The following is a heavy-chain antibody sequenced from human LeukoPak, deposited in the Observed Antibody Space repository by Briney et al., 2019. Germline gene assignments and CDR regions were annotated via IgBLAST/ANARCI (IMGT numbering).Heavy chain of an antibody. D-gene: IGHD4-11*01. V-gene: IGHV1-46*01. Sequence: ASVKVSCKASGYTFTSYYMHWVRQAPGQGLEWMGIINPSGGSTSYAQKFQGRVTMTRDMSTSTVYMELSSLRSEDTAVYYCARGLNDYSDYGEIDAFDIWGQGTMVTVSS. CDR1: GYTFTSYY. CDR2: INPSGGST. CDR3: ARGLNDYSDYGEIDAFDI. J-gene: IGHJ3*02.